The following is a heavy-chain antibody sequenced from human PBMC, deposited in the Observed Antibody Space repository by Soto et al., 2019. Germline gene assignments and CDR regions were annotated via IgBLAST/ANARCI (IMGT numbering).Heavy chain of an antibody. J-gene: IGHJ6*02. Sequence: SVKVSCKASGGTFSSYAISWVRQAPGQGLEWMGGVIPIFGTANYAQKFQGRVTITADESTSTAYMELSSLRSEDTAVYYCARYDRSAYYYYGMDVWGQGTTVTVSS. CDR3: ARYDRSAYYYYGMDV. D-gene: IGHD3-16*01. CDR2: VIPIFGTA. CDR1: GGTFSSYA. V-gene: IGHV1-69*13.